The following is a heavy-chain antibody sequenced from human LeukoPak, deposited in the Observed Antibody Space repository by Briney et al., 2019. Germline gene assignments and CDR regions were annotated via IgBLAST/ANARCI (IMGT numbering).Heavy chain of an antibody. D-gene: IGHD6-19*01. CDR1: GFTFSNAW. CDR3: TTVSIAVAGYFDY. J-gene: IGHJ4*02. CDR2: IKSKTDGGTT. V-gene: IGHV3-15*01. Sequence: PGGSLRLSCAASGFTFSNAWMSWVRQAPGKGLEWVGHIKSKTDGGTTDYAAPVKGRFTISRDDSKNTLYLQMNSLKTEDTAVYYCTTVSIAVAGYFDYWGQGTLVTVSS.